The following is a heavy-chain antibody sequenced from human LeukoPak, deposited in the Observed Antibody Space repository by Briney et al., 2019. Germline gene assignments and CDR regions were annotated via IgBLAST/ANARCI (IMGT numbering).Heavy chain of an antibody. V-gene: IGHV1-69*05. Sequence: RASVKVSCKASGGTFSSYAISWVRQAPGQGLEWMGGIIPIFGTANYAQKFQGRVTITRNTSISTAYMELSSLRSEDTAVYYCARAPPYDSSGYYWWYYYYMDVWGKGTTVTVSS. CDR2: IIPIFGTA. D-gene: IGHD3-22*01. CDR3: ARAPPYDSSGYYWWYYYYMDV. CDR1: GGTFSSYA. J-gene: IGHJ6*03.